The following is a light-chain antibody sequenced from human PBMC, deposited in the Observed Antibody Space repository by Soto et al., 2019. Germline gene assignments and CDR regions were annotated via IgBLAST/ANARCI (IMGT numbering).Light chain of an antibody. V-gene: IGLV1-44*01. J-gene: IGLJ2*01. CDR1: RSNIGSDT. CDR2: SNN. CDR3: ASWDDSLDGPV. Sequence: QSVLTQPPSASGTPGQRVTISCSGSRSNIGSDTVNWHQQLPGTAPKLLIYSNNQRPSGVPDRFSGSKSGTSASLAISGLQSEDEADYYCASWDDSLDGPVVGGGTKVTVL.